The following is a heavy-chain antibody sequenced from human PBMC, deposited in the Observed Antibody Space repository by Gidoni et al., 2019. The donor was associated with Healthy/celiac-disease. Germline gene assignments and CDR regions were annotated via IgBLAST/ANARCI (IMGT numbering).Heavy chain of an antibody. CDR1: GFTFSSYS. V-gene: IGHV3-21*01. CDR2: ISSSSSDI. J-gene: IGHJ6*02. D-gene: IGHD6-19*01. CDR3: ARDDPVAGPLPDYYYYGMDV. Sequence: EVQLVESGGGLVKPGGSLRLSCAASGFTFSSYSMTWVRQAPGKGLEWVSSISSSSSDIYYADSVKGRFTISRDNAKNSLYLKMNSLRAEDTAVYYCARDDPVAGPLPDYYYYGMDVWGQGTTVTVSS.